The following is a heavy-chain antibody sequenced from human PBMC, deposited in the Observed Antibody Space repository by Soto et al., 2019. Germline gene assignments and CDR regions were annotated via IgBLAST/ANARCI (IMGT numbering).Heavy chain of an antibody. CDR3: AKGIHCNGDCYGRPLFDH. CDR1: GFTFSTYG. V-gene: IGHV3-30*18. CDR2: VSYDGTNE. J-gene: IGHJ4*02. Sequence: PGGSLRLSCAASGFTFSTYGMHWVRQAPGKGLEWVAVVSYDGTNEYYADSMKGRFTVSRDNSKNTVFLQMDSLRTEDTAVYYCAKGIHCNGDCYGRPLFDHWGQGTLVTVSS. D-gene: IGHD2-21*01.